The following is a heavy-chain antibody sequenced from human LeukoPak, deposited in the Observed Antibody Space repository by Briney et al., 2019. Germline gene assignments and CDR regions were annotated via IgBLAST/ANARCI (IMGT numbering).Heavy chain of an antibody. Sequence: PGGSLTLSCVASGFSFSSYSMSWVRQAPGEGLEWVSAISGSGGSTYYADSVKGRFTISRDNSKNTLYLQMNSLRAEDTAVYYCAKDRGVMITFGGVIVDWGQGTLVTVSS. CDR1: GFSFSSYS. CDR3: AKDRGVMITFGGVIVD. J-gene: IGHJ4*02. D-gene: IGHD3-16*02. V-gene: IGHV3-23*01. CDR2: ISGSGGST.